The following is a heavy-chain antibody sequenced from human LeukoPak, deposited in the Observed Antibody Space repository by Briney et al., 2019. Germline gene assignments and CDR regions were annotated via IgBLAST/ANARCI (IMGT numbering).Heavy chain of an antibody. J-gene: IGHJ4*02. V-gene: IGHV3-48*03. D-gene: IGHD3-3*02. CDR1: GFTFSSYE. CDR3: ARDFSNYFDY. Sequence: GGSLRLSCAASGFTFSSYEMNWVRQAPGKGLEWVSYISSSGSTIYYADSVKGRFTISRDNAKNSLYLRMNSLRAEDTAVYYCARDFSNYFDYWGQGTLVTVSS. CDR2: ISSSGSTI.